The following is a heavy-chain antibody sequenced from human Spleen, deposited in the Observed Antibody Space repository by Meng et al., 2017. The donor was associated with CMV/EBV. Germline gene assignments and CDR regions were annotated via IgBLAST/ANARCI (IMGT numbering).Heavy chain of an antibody. J-gene: IGHJ6*02. Sequence: GGSLRLSCAASGFTFSSYGMHWVRQAPGKGLEWVAFIRYDGSNKYYADSVKGRFTISRDNSKNTLYLQMNSLRAEDTAVYYCARDSGGSSWYPDYYYYGMDVWGQGTTVTVSS. V-gene: IGHV3-30*02. CDR3: ARDSGGSSWYPDYYYYGMDV. CDR2: IRYDGSNK. CDR1: GFTFSSYG. D-gene: IGHD6-13*01.